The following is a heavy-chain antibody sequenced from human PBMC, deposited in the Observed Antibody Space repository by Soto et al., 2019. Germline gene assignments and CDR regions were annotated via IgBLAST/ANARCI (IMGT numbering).Heavy chain of an antibody. D-gene: IGHD6-19*01. J-gene: IGHJ6*02. Sequence: QVQLVQSGAEVKKPGASVKVSCKASGYTFTNYYMHWVRQAPGQGLEWMGIINLSGGSTSYAQKFQGRVSRTRDTSKSTVYMGLSSLGSEDTAVYYCATRGGSSGWYSSGYYYGMDVWGQGTTVTVSS. V-gene: IGHV1-46*01. CDR1: GYTFTNYY. CDR2: INLSGGST. CDR3: ATRGGSSGWYSSGYYYGMDV.